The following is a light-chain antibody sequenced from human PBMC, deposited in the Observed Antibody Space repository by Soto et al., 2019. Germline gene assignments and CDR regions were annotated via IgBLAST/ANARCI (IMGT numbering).Light chain of an antibody. Sequence: EIVMTQSPATLSVSPGERATLSCRASQSVSSNLAWYQQKPGQAPRLLIYAVSTRATGIPARFSGSGSGTEFTLTISSLESEDSAVYYCQQYNNWPPITFGQGTRLEIK. CDR2: AVS. CDR3: QQYNNWPPIT. CDR1: QSVSSN. V-gene: IGKV3-15*01. J-gene: IGKJ5*01.